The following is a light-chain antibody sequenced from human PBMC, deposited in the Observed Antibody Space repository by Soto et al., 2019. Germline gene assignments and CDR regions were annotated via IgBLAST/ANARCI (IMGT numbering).Light chain of an antibody. CDR2: GNS. CDR3: QSYDSTLSGYG. CDR1: SSNFGAGYD. Sequence: QSVLTQPPSVSAVPGQRVTISCTGSSSNFGAGYDVHWYQQLPGTAPKLLIYGNSNRPSGVPDRFSGSKSGTSASLAITGLQAEDEADYYCQSYDSTLSGYGFGTGTKVTVL. V-gene: IGLV1-40*01. J-gene: IGLJ1*01.